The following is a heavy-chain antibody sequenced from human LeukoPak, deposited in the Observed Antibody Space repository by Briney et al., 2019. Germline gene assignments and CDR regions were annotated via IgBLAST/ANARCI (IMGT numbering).Heavy chain of an antibody. CDR1: GFTYSLYW. J-gene: IGHJ4*02. Sequence: GWALRLSCAASGFTYSLYWMSWVRPAPRQGLDWVANIKQVGSEKHHVLPVKGRFTISQDNAKNSLYLQINSLRAEDTAVYYCAKDMWGYVRYYFDYWGQGTLVTVSS. CDR2: IKQVGSEK. V-gene: IGHV3-7*03. D-gene: IGHD3-16*01. CDR3: AKDMWGYVRYYFDY.